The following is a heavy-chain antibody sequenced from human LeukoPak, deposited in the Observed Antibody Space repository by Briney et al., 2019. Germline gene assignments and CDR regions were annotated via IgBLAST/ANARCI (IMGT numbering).Heavy chain of an antibody. Sequence: ASVKVSCKASGYTFTGYYMHWVRQAPGQGLEWMGWINPNSGGTNYAQKFQGRVTMTRDTSISTAYMELSRLRSDDTAVYYCARGRGGYDFWSGYYTGYWFDHWGQGTLVTVSS. CDR1: GYTFTGYY. D-gene: IGHD3-3*01. CDR2: INPNSGGT. J-gene: IGHJ5*02. CDR3: ARGRGGYDFWSGYYTGYWFDH. V-gene: IGHV1-2*02.